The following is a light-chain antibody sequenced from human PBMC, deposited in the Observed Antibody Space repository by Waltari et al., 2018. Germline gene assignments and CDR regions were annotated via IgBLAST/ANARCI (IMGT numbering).Light chain of an antibody. V-gene: IGKV3-15*01. CDR2: GAS. Sequence: VMTQSPATLSVSPGERATLSCRARQSITTKLAWYQQKPGQVPRLLIYGASTRAPGVPARFSGSGSGTDFSLTISSLQSEDFAVYYCQQYNKWPPWTFGQGTKVEIK. CDR3: QQYNKWPPWT. CDR1: QSITTK. J-gene: IGKJ1*01.